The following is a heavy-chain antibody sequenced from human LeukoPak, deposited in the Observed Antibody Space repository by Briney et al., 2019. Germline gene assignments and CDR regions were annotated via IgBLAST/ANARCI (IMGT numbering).Heavy chain of an antibody. CDR1: GGSFSVYY. V-gene: IGHV4-34*01. Sequence: SETLSLTCAVYGGSFSVYYCSWIRQPPGKGLEWIGEINHSGSTNYNPSLKSRVTISVDTSKNQFSLKLSSVTAADTAVYYCARVRYYDFWSGYSSAINWFDPWGQGTLVTVSS. J-gene: IGHJ5*02. CDR2: INHSGST. D-gene: IGHD3-3*01. CDR3: ARVRYYDFWSGYSSAINWFDP.